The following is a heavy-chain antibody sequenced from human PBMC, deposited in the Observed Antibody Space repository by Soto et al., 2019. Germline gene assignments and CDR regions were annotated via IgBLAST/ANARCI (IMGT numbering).Heavy chain of an antibody. CDR1: GFDFSSYA. CDR2: ISESGERT. D-gene: IGHD6-13*01. J-gene: IGHJ1*01. V-gene: IGHV3-23*01. Sequence: EVQLLESGGGLVQPGGSLGLSCAASGFDFSSYAMTWVRQAPGKGLEWVSAISESGERTYYADSVEGRFTISRDNSKSTLSLQMSSLRVDDTAVYYCALIATPGRVPFWGQGTLVTVSS. CDR3: ALIATPGRVPF.